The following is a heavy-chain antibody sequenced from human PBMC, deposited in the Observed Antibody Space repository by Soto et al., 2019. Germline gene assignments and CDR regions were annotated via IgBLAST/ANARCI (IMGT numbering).Heavy chain of an antibody. Sequence: ASVKVSCKASGGTFSSYAISWVRQAPGQGLEWMGGIIPIFGTANYAQKFQGRVTITADKSTSTAYMELSSLRSEDTAVYYCARRKQLVGYYYYGMDVCGQGTTVTVSS. D-gene: IGHD6-6*01. CDR3: ARRKQLVGYYYYGMDV. CDR1: GGTFSSYA. J-gene: IGHJ6*02. CDR2: IIPIFGTA. V-gene: IGHV1-69*06.